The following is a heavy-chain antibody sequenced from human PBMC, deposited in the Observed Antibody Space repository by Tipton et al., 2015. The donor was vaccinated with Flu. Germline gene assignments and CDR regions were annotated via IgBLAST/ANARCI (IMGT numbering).Heavy chain of an antibody. Sequence: TLSLTCAVYGGSFSGYYWSWIRQPPGKGLEWIGEINHSGSTNYNPSLKSRVTISVDTSKNQFSLKLSSVTAADTAVYYCARGIPRGYRKGYFDYWGQGTLVTVSS. CDR2: INHSGST. V-gene: IGHV4-34*01. CDR3: ARGIPRGYRKGYFDY. J-gene: IGHJ4*02. D-gene: IGHD5-18*01. CDR1: GGSFSGYY.